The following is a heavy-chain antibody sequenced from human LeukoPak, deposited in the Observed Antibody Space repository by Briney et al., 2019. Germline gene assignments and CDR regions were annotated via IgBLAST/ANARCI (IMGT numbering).Heavy chain of an antibody. V-gene: IGHV4-59*08. D-gene: IGHD4-17*01. Sequence: SETLFLTCTVSGGSISSYYWSWIRQPPGKGLECIGYIYHSGTTNYNPSLKSRVTISVDTSKNQFSLKLSSVTAADTAIYYCARQRDYADYLDAFDVWGQGTMVTVSS. J-gene: IGHJ3*01. CDR2: IYHSGTT. CDR3: ARQRDYADYLDAFDV. CDR1: GGSISSYY.